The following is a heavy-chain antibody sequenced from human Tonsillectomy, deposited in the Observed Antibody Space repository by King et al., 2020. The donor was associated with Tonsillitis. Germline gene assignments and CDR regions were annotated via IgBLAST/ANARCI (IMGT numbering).Heavy chain of an antibody. CDR1: GFTFSSFG. D-gene: IGHD5-12*01. J-gene: IGHJ6*02. CDR2: IDYDGIND. V-gene: IGHV3-30*03. Sequence: VQLVESGGGGVQPGRSLRLACAASGFTFSSFGMHWVRQAPGKGLEWVAFIDYDGINDSYADSVKDRFTISIDNSKNTLNLQMDSLRTQDTAVFYCARGHLHDGYDRMAVWGQGTTVTVSS. CDR3: ARGHLHDGYDRMAV.